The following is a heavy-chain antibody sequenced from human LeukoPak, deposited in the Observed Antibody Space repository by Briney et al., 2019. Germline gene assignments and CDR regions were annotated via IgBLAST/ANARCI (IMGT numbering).Heavy chain of an antibody. D-gene: IGHD2-2*02. CDR1: GGSISSGGYY. V-gene: IGHV4-31*03. CDR3: ARTSLHCSSTSCYTSGFDY. J-gene: IGHJ4*02. Sequence: SETLSLTCTVSGGSISSGGYYWSWIRQHPGKGLEWIGYIDYSGSTYYNPSLKSRVTISVDTSKNQFSLKLSSVTAADTAVYYCARTSLHCSSTSCYTSGFDYWGQGTLVTVSS. CDR2: IDYSGST.